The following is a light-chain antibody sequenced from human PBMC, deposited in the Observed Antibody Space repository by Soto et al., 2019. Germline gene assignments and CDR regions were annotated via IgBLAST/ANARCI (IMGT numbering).Light chain of an antibody. CDR2: KAS. J-gene: IGKJ3*01. V-gene: IGKV1-5*03. Sequence: DIQMTQSPSTLSASVGDRVTITCRASQSISSWLACYQQKPGKAPKLLIYKASSLESGVPSRFSGSVSATEVTLTIISLQPDDFATYYYQQYNSYSRAFGPGTKVDIK. CDR1: QSISSW. CDR3: QQYNSYSRA.